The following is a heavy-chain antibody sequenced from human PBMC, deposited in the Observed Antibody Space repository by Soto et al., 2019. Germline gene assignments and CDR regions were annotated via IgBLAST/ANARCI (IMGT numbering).Heavy chain of an antibody. CDR2: IYDGGTT. J-gene: IGHJ4*02. V-gene: IGHV4-30-4*01. CDR3: ARGQSGDKIDY. D-gene: IGHD7-27*01. Sequence: RQSPDKGLEWIGHIYDGGTTYSSPSLKGRVTISADTSETQFSLKLSSVSASDTVVYFCARGQSGDKIDYWGRGTQVTVSS.